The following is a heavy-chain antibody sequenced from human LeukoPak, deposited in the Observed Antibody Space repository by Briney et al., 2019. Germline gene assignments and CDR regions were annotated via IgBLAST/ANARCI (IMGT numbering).Heavy chain of an antibody. D-gene: IGHD5-12*01. CDR3: AKDRVAAGWLNSRFDS. Sequence: GCALTLANTASRLSFTNYARGWVRHAPVMGLKWVSGISHNSGSAYYADSVKGRFTISRDNSNNTLYLQMHNLRAEDTAVYFCAKDRVAAGWLNSRFDSWGQGTLVTVSS. J-gene: IGHJ4*02. CDR1: RLSFTNYA. CDR2: ISHNSGSA. V-gene: IGHV3-23*01.